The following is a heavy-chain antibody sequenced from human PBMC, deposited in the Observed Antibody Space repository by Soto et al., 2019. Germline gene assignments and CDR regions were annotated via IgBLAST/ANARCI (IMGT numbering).Heavy chain of an antibody. CDR2: ISGSGGST. J-gene: IGHJ6*04. Sequence: EVQLLESGGGLVQPGGSLRLSCAASGFTFSSYAMSWVRQAPGKGLEWVSAISGSGGSTYYADSVKGRFTISRDNSKNTLYLQMNSLRAEDTAVYYCASTWEYCSSTSCYYVWGKGTTVTVSS. D-gene: IGHD2-2*01. CDR3: ASTWEYCSSTSCYYV. V-gene: IGHV3-23*01. CDR1: GFTFSSYA.